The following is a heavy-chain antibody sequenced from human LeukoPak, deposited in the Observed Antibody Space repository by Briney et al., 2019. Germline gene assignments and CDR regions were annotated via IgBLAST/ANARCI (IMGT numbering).Heavy chain of an antibody. V-gene: IGHV1-18*01. Sequence: ASVKVSCKASGYTFTSYGISWVRQAPGQGLEWMGWISAYNGNTNYAQKLQGRVTMTTDTSTSTAYMELRSLRSDDTAVYYCARSSGSRYDSSGYYYEFDYWGQGTLVTVSS. J-gene: IGHJ4*02. CDR3: ARSSGSRYDSSGYYYEFDY. CDR1: GYTFTSYG. CDR2: ISAYNGNT. D-gene: IGHD3-22*01.